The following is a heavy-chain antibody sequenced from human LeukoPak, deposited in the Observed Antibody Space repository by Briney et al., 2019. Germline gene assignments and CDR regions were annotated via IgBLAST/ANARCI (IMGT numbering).Heavy chain of an antibody. V-gene: IGHV3-48*03. CDR3: ARDASHFDSSGYFHNYYSGMDV. J-gene: IGHJ6*02. CDR1: GFTLSSHP. Sequence: GGSLRLSCAASGFTLSSHPMNWVRQAPGKGLEWVSYIGNDGRMMYYADSVKGRFTISRDSAKNSLYLQMNSLGADDTAVYYCARDASHFDSSGYFHNYYSGMDVWGQGTTVTVSS. CDR2: IGNDGRMM. D-gene: IGHD3-22*01.